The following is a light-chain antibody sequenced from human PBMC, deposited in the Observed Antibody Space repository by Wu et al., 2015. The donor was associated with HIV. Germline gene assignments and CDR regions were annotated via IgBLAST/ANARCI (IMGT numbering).Light chain of an antibody. CDR2: AAS. CDR3: QQYGSLMLT. J-gene: IGKJ4*01. V-gene: IGKV3-20*01. Sequence: MVMTQSPATLSVSPGERATLSCRASQSIGNKLAWYQQKPGQAPRLLIFAASSRATGIPDRFSGSGSGTDFTLTISRLEPEDFALYHCQQYGSLMLTFGGGTKVEI. CDR1: QSIGNK.